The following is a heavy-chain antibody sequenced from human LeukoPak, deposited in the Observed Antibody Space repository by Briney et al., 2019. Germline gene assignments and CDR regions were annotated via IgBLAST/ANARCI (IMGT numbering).Heavy chain of an antibody. CDR1: GVSISSSNSY. CDR2: IYYTGNT. D-gene: IGHD3/OR15-3a*01. Sequence: SETLSLTCTVSGVSISSSNSYWGWIRQPPGKGLEWIGSIYYTGNTYYNASLNSRVTISIDTSINQVSLRLTSVTGTDSPSDYCARQTGSGLFTLPGGQGTLVTVYS. V-gene: IGHV4-39*01. CDR3: ARQTGSGLFTLP. J-gene: IGHJ4*02.